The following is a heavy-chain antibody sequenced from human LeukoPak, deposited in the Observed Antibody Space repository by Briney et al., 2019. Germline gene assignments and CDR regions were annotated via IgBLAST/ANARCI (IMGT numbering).Heavy chain of an antibody. J-gene: IGHJ3*02. CDR1: GYTFTSYY. Sequence: GASVKVSCKAPGYTFTSYYIHWVRQAPGQGLEWMGLINPSGDSTRYSHKFQGTVTMTRDTSTSTVYMELSNLKSEDTAVYYCAREDLYDGGGPDGFDIWGQGTMVTVSS. D-gene: IGHD3-22*01. V-gene: IGHV1-46*01. CDR3: AREDLYDGGGPDGFDI. CDR2: INPSGDST.